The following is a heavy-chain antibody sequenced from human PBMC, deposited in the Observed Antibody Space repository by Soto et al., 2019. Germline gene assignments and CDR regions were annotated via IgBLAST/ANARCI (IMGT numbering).Heavy chain of an antibody. CDR2: IYYSGST. Sequence: SQTLSLTCTVAGGSISSSSYYWGWIRQPPGKGLEWIGSIYYSGSTYYNPSLKSRVTISVDTSKNQFSLKLSSVTAADTAVYYCARHAYYYDSSGYYFFDYWGQGTLVTASS. V-gene: IGHV4-39*01. D-gene: IGHD3-22*01. J-gene: IGHJ4*02. CDR1: GGSISSSSYY. CDR3: ARHAYYYDSSGYYFFDY.